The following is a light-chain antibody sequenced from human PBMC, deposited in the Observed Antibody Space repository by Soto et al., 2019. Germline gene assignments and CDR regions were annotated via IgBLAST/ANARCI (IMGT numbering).Light chain of an antibody. CDR2: GAS. Sequence: EIVLTQSPGTLSLSPGERATLSCWASQSVSSSYLAWYQQKPGQAPRLLIYGASSRATDIPDRFSGSGSGTDFTLTISRLEPEDFAVYYCQQCGSSLYTFGQGTKLEIK. V-gene: IGKV3-20*01. J-gene: IGKJ2*01. CDR1: QSVSSSY. CDR3: QQCGSSLYT.